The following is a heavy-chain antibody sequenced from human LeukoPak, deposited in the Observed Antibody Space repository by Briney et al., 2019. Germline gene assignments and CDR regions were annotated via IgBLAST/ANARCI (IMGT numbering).Heavy chain of an antibody. CDR3: ARGGFRPET. CDR2: LSKSGNT. D-gene: IGHD5-12*01. CDR1: GGSISSYY. Sequence: SETLSLTCTVSGGSISSYYWSWIRLPPGKGLEWIGYLSKSGNTNFSPSLKSRVTMSVDTSKNQVSLSLNSVTAADTAVYYCARGGFRPETWGQGTLVTVSS. V-gene: IGHV4-59*01. J-gene: IGHJ5*02.